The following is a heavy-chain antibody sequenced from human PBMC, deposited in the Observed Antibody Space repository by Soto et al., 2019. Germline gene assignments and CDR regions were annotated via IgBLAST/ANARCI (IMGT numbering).Heavy chain of an antibody. Sequence: QVQLVQSGAEVKKSGASVKVSCKASGYTFTSYYMHWVRQAPGQGLEWMGIINPSGGSTSYAQKFQGRVTMTRDTSTSTVYMELSSLRSEDTAVYYCASRQAAGQYYYYYGMDVWGQGTTVTVSS. CDR3: ASRQAAGQYYYYYGMDV. V-gene: IGHV1-46*01. CDR1: GYTFTSYY. D-gene: IGHD6-13*01. J-gene: IGHJ6*02. CDR2: INPSGGST.